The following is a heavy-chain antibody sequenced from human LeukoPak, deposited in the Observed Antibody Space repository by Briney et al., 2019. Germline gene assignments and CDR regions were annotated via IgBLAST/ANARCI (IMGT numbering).Heavy chain of an antibody. CDR1: GGSISSSSYY. Sequence: PSETLSLTCTVSGGSISSSSYYWGWIRQPPGKGLEWIGSIYYSGSTYYNPSLKSRVTISVDTSKNQFSLKLSSVTAADTAVYYCASAVAGSSGYFDYWGQGTLVTVSS. V-gene: IGHV4-39*07. D-gene: IGHD6-19*01. CDR2: IYYSGST. CDR3: ASAVAGSSGYFDY. J-gene: IGHJ4*02.